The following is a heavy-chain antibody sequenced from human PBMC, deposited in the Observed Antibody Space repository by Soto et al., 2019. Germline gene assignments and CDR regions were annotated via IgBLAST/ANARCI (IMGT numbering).Heavy chain of an antibody. D-gene: IGHD3-10*01. J-gene: IGHJ4*02. CDR3: ARSSGSLDY. Sequence: PSQTLSLTCAISGDIVSSNTAAWNWIRQFPSRGLEWLGRTYYRSTWYSYYAESLKGRITVNPDTSKNQFSLQLDSVTPEDTAIYFCARSSGSLDYWGQGTLVTVSS. CDR2: TYYRSTWYS. CDR1: GDIVSSNTAA. V-gene: IGHV6-1*01.